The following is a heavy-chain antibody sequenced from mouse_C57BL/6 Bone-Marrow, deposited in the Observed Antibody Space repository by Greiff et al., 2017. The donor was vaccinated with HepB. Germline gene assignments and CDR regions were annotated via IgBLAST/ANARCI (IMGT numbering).Heavy chain of an antibody. V-gene: IGHV1-22*01. Sequence: EVQLQQSGPELVKPGASVKMSCKASGYTFTDYNMHWVKQSHGKSLEWIGYINPNNGGTSYNQKFKGKATLTVNKSSSTAYMELRSLTSEDSAVYYCAREIYYDYDGRVYYAMDYWGQGTSVTVSS. CDR3: AREIYYDYDGRVYYAMDY. CDR1: GYTFTDYN. D-gene: IGHD2-4*01. CDR2: INPNNGGT. J-gene: IGHJ4*01.